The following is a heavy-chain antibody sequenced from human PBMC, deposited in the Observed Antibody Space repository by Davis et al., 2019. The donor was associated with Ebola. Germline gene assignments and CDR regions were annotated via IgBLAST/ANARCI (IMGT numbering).Heavy chain of an antibody. D-gene: IGHD1-26*01. Sequence: GGSLRLSCAASGFTFSSYGMHWVRQAPGKGLEWVAVISYDGSNKYYADSVKGRFTISRDNSKNTLYLQMNSLRAEDTAVYYCARDATAWELLGVAFDIWGQGTMVTVSS. V-gene: IGHV3-30*03. CDR1: GFTFSSYG. J-gene: IGHJ3*02. CDR3: ARDATAWELLGVAFDI. CDR2: ISYDGSNK.